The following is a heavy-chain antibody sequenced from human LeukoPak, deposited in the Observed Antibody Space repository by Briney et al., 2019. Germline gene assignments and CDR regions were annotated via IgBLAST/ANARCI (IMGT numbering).Heavy chain of an antibody. CDR2: SYIRGST. Sequence: KPSETLSLTCTVSGGSISSGSYYWSWIRQPDGKGLEWIGRSYIRGSTDYNPSLKSRVTISVDTSKNQFSLKLNSVTAADTAVYYCARIGYGSGSPTKLWGQGTLVTVSS. J-gene: IGHJ4*02. CDR1: GGSISSGSYY. CDR3: ARIGYGSGSPTKL. D-gene: IGHD3-10*01. V-gene: IGHV4-61*02.